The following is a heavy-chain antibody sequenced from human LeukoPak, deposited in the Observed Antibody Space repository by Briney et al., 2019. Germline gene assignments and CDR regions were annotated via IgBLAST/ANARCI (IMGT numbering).Heavy chain of an antibody. J-gene: IGHJ4*02. CDR3: ANLHYDFWSGYPIAFDY. V-gene: IGHV3-23*01. D-gene: IGHD3-3*01. CDR1: GFTFSNYA. CDR2: ISGSGGST. Sequence: GGSLRLSCAASGFTFSNYAMTWVRQAPGKGLEWVSAISGSGGSTYYADSVKGRFTISRDNSKNTLYLQMNSLRAEDTAVYYCANLHYDFWSGYPIAFDYWGQGTLVTVSS.